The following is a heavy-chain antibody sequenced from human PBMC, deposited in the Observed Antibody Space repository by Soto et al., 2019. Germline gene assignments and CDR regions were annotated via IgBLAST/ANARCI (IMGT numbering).Heavy chain of an antibody. D-gene: IGHD3-16*01. CDR3: AXXGALGENYYYYGMDV. J-gene: IGHJ6*02. CDR1: GYTFTSYG. V-gene: IGHV1-18*01. CDR2: ISAYNGNT. Sequence: QVQLVQSGAEVKKPGASVKVSCKASGYTFTSYGISWVRQAPGQGLEWMGWISAYNGNTNYAQKLQGRVTMTTDTSTSTAXXXXXXLRXDXXAVXXCAXXGALGENYYYYGMDVGGQGTTVTVSS.